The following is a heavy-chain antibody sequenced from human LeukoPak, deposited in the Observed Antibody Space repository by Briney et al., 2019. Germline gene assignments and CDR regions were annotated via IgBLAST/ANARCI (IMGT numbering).Heavy chain of an antibody. Sequence: ASVTVSCKPSGYTFTSYGISWVRQAPGQGLEWMGWISAYNGNTNYAQKLQGRVTMTTDTSTSTAYMELRSLRSEDTAVYYCARVGTRYSSGWYNYYGMDVWGQGTTVTVSS. D-gene: IGHD6-19*01. CDR2: ISAYNGNT. V-gene: IGHV1-18*01. CDR1: GYTFTSYG. J-gene: IGHJ6*02. CDR3: ARVGTRYSSGWYNYYGMDV.